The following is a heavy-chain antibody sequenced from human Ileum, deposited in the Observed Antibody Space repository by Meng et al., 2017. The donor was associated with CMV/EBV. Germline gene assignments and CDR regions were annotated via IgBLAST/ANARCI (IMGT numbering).Heavy chain of an antibody. D-gene: IGHD5-18*01. CDR2: IGSSDRT. CDR3: AKSLVDTAMDLDE. CDR1: GFTFSSFA. J-gene: IGHJ4*02. V-gene: IGHV3-23*01. Sequence: GGSLRLSCSASGFTFSSFARTWVRQAPGKGLGWVSTIGSSDRTYYADSVRGRFTISRDNSMNTLHLQMNSLRAEDTAVYYCAKSLVDTAMDLDEWSQETLVTVSS.